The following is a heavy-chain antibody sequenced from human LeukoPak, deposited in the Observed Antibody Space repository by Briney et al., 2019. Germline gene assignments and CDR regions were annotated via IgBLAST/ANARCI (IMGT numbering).Heavy chain of an antibody. CDR3: ARTPRRSGYFQH. CDR2: INHRGST. V-gene: IGHV4-34*01. J-gene: IGHJ1*01. Sequence: PSETLSLTCAVYGGSFSGYYWSWIRQPPGKGLEWIGGINHRGSTNYNPSLKSRVTISVDTSKNQFSLKLSSVTAADTAVYYCARTPRRSGYFQHWGQGTLVTVSS. D-gene: IGHD3-10*01. CDR1: GGSFSGYY.